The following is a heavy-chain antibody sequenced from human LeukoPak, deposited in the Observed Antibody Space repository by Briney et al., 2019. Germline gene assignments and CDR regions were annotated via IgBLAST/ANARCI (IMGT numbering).Heavy chain of an antibody. CDR1: GYTFTSCD. CDR3: ARGAPYYYGMDV. V-gene: IGHV1-8*01. Sequence: ASVKVSCKASGYTFTSCDINWVRQATGQGLEWMGWMNPNSGNTGYAQKFQGRVTMTRNTSISTAYMELSSLRSEDTAVYYCARGAPYYYGMDVWGQGTTVTVSS. CDR2: MNPNSGNT. J-gene: IGHJ6*02.